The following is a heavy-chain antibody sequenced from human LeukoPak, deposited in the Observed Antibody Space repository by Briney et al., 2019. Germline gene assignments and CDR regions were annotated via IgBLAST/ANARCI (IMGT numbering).Heavy chain of an antibody. CDR3: ARDIAPYYYDSSGYPY. CDR1: GGTFSSYA. J-gene: IGHJ4*02. D-gene: IGHD3-22*01. Sequence: GASVKVSCKASGGTFSSYAISWVRQAPGQGLEWMGGIIPIFGTANYAQKFQGRVTITADESTSTAYMELSSLRSEDTAVYYCARDIAPYYYDSSGYPYWGQGTLVTVSS. CDR2: IIPIFGTA. V-gene: IGHV1-69*13.